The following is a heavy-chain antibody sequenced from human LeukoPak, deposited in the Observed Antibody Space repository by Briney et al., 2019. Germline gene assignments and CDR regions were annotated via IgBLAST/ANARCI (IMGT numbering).Heavy chain of an antibody. V-gene: IGHV1-46*01. Sequence: ASVKVSCKTSGYPFTNFHIHWVRQAPGQGLEWMGMFTPNGGSANYAQKFQDGATMTRDMSTTTVSLELSSLTFEDTAVYYCARTGGTYQLGFDPWGQGTLVTV. CDR2: FTPNGGSA. D-gene: IGHD2-2*01. CDR3: ARTGGTYQLGFDP. J-gene: IGHJ5*02. CDR1: GYPFTNFH.